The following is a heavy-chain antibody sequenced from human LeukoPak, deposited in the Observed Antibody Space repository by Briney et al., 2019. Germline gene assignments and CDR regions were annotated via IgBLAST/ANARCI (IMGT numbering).Heavy chain of an antibody. V-gene: IGHV4-38-2*02. CDR3: ARGYARY. D-gene: IGHD2-2*01. J-gene: IGHJ4*02. Sequence: SETLSPTCTVSGYSISSGYYWGWIRQPPGKGLEWIGSIYHSGSTYYNPSLKSRVTISVDTSKNQFSLKLSSVTAADTAVYYCARGYARYWGQGTLVTVSS. CDR1: GYSISSGYY. CDR2: IYHSGST.